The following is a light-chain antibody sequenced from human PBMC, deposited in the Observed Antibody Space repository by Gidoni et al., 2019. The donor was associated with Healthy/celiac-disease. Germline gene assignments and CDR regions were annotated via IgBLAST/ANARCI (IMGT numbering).Light chain of an antibody. Sequence: QSPLTQPRSVSGSPGPSVTISCTGTSSAVGGYNYVSWYQQHPGKAPKLMIYDVSKRPSGVPDRFSGSKSGNTASLTISGLQAEDEADYYCCSYAGSYTPVVFGGGTKLTVL. V-gene: IGLV2-11*01. CDR3: CSYAGSYTPVV. CDR2: DVS. J-gene: IGLJ2*01. CDR1: SSAVGGYNY.